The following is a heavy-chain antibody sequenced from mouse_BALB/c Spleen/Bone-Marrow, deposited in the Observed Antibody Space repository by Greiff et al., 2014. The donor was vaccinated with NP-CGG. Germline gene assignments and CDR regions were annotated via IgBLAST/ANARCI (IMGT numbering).Heavy chain of an antibody. J-gene: IGHJ4*01. V-gene: IGHV2-9*02. Sequence: QVQLKESGPGLVAPSQSLSTTCTVSGFSLTTYGVHWVRQPPGKGLEWLGVLWADESTNYNSALMSRLSISKDNSKSQVFLKMNSLQTDDTATYYCARITTATGAMDYWGQGTSVTVSS. CDR1: GFSLTTYG. D-gene: IGHD1-2*01. CDR3: ARITTATGAMDY. CDR2: LWADEST.